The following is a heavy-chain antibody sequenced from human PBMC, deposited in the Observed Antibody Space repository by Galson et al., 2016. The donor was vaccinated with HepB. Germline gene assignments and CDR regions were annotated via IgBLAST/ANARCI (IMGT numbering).Heavy chain of an antibody. CDR1: GGSIKNNISY. Sequence: SETLSLTCTVSGGSIKNNISYWDWIRQPPGKGLEWIGTTSSGGRTYFNPSLKSRLSISVDPSRSQFSLNLGSVTVADTAIYYCSRRGGQRETRNDYWGQGTLVTVSS. D-gene: IGHD1-26*01. CDR2: TSSGGRT. V-gene: IGHV4-39*01. J-gene: IGHJ4*02. CDR3: SRRGGQRETRNDY.